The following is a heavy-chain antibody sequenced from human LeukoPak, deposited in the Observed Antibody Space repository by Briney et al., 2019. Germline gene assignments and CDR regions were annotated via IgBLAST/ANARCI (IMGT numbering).Heavy chain of an antibody. Sequence: ASVKVSCKASGYTFTSYGISWVRQAPGQGLEWMGWISAYNGNTNYAQKLQGRVTMTTDTSTSTAYMELRSLRSDDTAVYYCARASYDILTGPLDDAFDIWGQGAIVTVSS. CDR2: ISAYNGNT. V-gene: IGHV1-18*01. J-gene: IGHJ3*02. CDR1: GYTFTSYG. D-gene: IGHD3-9*01. CDR3: ARASYDILTGPLDDAFDI.